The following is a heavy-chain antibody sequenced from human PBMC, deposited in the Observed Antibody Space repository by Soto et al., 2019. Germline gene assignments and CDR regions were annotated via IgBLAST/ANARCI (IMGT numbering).Heavy chain of an antibody. Sequence: QVQLMQSGGEMIKAGASVKVSCQASGFTFRSHGFSWVRRAPGQGLEWVGWIGPNSGDTNYAQKFQGRVTLTTDAATSTAYMELRSLKTDDTAVYYCARLMQMVTIAQKPYYYGMDVWGQGTSVTVSS. CDR2: IGPNSGDT. CDR3: ARLMQMVTIAQKPYYYGMDV. D-gene: IGHD2-21*02. CDR1: GFTFRSHG. J-gene: IGHJ6*02. V-gene: IGHV1-18*01.